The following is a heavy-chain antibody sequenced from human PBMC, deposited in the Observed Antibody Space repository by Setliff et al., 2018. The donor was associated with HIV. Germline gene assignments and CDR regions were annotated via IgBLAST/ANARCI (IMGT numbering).Heavy chain of an antibody. CDR2: IYYSGST. CDR1: GGSISSYY. D-gene: IGHD3-22*01. CDR3: ARDMTYFYDSSGSLGWFDP. Sequence: SETLSLTCTVSGGSISSYYWSWIRQPAGKGLEWIGSIYYSGSTYYNPSLKSRVTISVDTSKNQFSLNLRSVTAADTAVYYCARDMTYFYDSSGSLGWFDPWGKGTTVTVSS. V-gene: IGHV4-4*07. J-gene: IGHJ6*04.